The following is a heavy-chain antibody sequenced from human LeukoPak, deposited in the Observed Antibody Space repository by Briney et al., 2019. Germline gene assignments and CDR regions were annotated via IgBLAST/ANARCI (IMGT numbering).Heavy chain of an antibody. J-gene: IGHJ4*02. D-gene: IGHD2-15*01. CDR3: ARDRVGYCSGGSCYSGYDY. V-gene: IGHV6-1*01. Sequence: SQTLSLTCAISGDSVSSKSAAWTWIRQSPSRGLEWLGRTYYRSKWYNDYAVYVKSRITINPDTSKNQFSLQLNSVTPEDTAVYYCARDRVGYCSGGSCYSGYDYWGQGTLVTVSS. CDR1: GDSVSSKSAA. CDR2: TYYRSKWYN.